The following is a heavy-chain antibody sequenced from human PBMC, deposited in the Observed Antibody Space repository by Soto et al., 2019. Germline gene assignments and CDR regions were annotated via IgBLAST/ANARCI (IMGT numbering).Heavy chain of an antibody. CDR1: GYTFTSYA. CDR3: SRSQRAVVSGSYSIFGDFQH. Sequence: QVHLVQSGAEVKQPGASVKLSCKASGYTFTSYAMHWVRQAPGQSLEWLGWINTGSGNTKYSQTFQGIVTLTRDTSASTAYMALSSLSSEDTAVYYCSRSQRAVVSGSYSIFGDFQHWGQGTLVSVSS. CDR2: INTGSGNT. J-gene: IGHJ1*01. V-gene: IGHV1-3*04. D-gene: IGHD3-10*01.